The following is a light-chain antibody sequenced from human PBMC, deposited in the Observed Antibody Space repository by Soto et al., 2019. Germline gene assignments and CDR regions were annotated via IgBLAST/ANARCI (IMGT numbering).Light chain of an antibody. CDR2: KAS. CDR1: QSISSW. V-gene: IGKV1-5*03. CDR3: QQYSTYSTA. J-gene: IGKJ1*01. Sequence: DIQMTQSPSTLSASVGDRVTITCRASQSISSWLAWYQQKPGKAPKLLIYKASSLETGAPSRFSGSGYGTEFTLTISSLQPDDFATYYCQQYSTYSTAFGQGTKLDTK.